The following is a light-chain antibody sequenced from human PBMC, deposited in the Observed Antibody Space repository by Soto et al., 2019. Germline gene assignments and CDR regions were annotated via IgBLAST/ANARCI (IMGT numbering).Light chain of an antibody. Sequence: EIVMTQSPATLSVSPGARPTLSCRSSQSGSSNLAWYQQKPGQAPRLLVYVASNRATGIPARFSGSGSGTEFTLTISSLQSEDFAVYYCQQSNNWPPITVGPGTRLEIK. V-gene: IGKV3-15*01. CDR2: VAS. CDR3: QQSNNWPPIT. J-gene: IGKJ5*01. CDR1: QSGSSN.